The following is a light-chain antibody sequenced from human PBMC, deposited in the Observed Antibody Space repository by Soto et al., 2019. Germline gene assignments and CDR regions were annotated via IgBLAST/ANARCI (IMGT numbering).Light chain of an antibody. J-gene: IGKJ1*01. Sequence: EIVLTQSPGTLSLSPGERATLSCRASQSVSRSYLAWYQQKPGQAPRLLIYGASSRATGIPDRFSVSGSGTDFTLTISRLEPEDFAVYYCQQYGSSPTFGQGTKVDIK. V-gene: IGKV3-20*01. CDR2: GAS. CDR1: QSVSRSY. CDR3: QQYGSSPT.